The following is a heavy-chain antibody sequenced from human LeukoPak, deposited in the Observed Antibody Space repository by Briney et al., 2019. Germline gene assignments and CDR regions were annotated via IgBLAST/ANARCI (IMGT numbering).Heavy chain of an antibody. V-gene: IGHV3-48*02. D-gene: IGHD6-6*01. CDR2: ISSSSKI. CDR1: GFTFSSYA. CDR3: ARSANPGVHDFDP. Sequence: PGGSLRLSCAASGFTFSSYAMAWVRQPPGKGLEWLSYISSSSKINYADPVKGRFTISRDNAKNSLYLQMNSLRDEDTAVYYCARSANPGVHDFDPWGQGTLVTVSS. J-gene: IGHJ5*02.